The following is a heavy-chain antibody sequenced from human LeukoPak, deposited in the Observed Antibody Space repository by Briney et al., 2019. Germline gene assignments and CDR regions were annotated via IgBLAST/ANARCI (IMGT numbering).Heavy chain of an antibody. V-gene: IGHV3-20*04. Sequence: GGSLRLACAASGFTCEDYDMSGGRQAPGKVLDWVSGINWNGGSTGYADSVKGRFTISRDNAKNSLYLQMNSLRAEDTALYYCARVEYYYDSSGYFDYWGQGTLVTVSS. CDR1: GFTCEDYD. D-gene: IGHD3-22*01. J-gene: IGHJ4*02. CDR3: ARVEYYYDSSGYFDY. CDR2: INWNGGST.